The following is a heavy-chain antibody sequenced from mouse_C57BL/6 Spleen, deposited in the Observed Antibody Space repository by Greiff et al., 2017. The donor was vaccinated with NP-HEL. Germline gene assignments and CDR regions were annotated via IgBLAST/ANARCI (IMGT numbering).Heavy chain of an antibody. CDR1: GFTFSSYA. Sequence: EVMLVESGEGLVKPGGSLKLSCAASGFTFSSYAMSWVRQTPEKRLAWVAYISSGGDYIYYADTVKGRFTISRDNARNTLYLQMSSLKSEDTAMYYCTRVITTVVFDYWGQGTTLTVSS. J-gene: IGHJ2*01. CDR3: TRVITTVVFDY. D-gene: IGHD1-1*01. CDR2: ISSGGDYI. V-gene: IGHV5-9-1*02.